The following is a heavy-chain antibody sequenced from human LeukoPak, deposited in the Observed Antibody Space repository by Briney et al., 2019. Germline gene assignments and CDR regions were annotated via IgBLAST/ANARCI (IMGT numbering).Heavy chain of an antibody. CDR3: ARAPSEIGGYYPEYFRH. V-gene: IGHV3-74*01. Sequence: GGSLRLSCAASGFTFSSYWMHWVRQVPGKGLVWVSLIKSDGSTNYADSVKGRFTISRDNAKNTVSLQMNSLRAEDTGVYYCARAPSEIGGYYPEYFRHWGQGTLVTVSS. CDR2: IKSDGST. CDR1: GFTFSSYW. D-gene: IGHD3-22*01. J-gene: IGHJ1*01.